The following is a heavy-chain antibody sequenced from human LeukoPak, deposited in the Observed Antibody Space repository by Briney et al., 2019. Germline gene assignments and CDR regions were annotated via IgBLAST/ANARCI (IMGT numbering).Heavy chain of an antibody. V-gene: IGHV4-59*08. CDR3: ARLTIAAAGTSFDY. CDR2: IYYSGST. D-gene: IGHD6-13*01. Sequence: SETLSLTCTVSGGSISSYYWSWIRQPPGKGLEWIGYIYYSGSTNYNPSLKSRVTISVDTSKNQFSPKLSSVTAADTAVYYCARLTIAAAGTSFDYWGQGTLVTVSS. CDR1: GGSISSYY. J-gene: IGHJ4*02.